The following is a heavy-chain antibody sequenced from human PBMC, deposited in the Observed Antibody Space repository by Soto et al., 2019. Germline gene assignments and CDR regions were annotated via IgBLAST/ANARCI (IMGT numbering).Heavy chain of an antibody. CDR1: GFTFSSYA. Sequence: GSLRLSCAASGFTFSSYAMSWVRPAPGKGLEWVPAISGSGGRTYYADSVKGRFTISRDNSKNTLYLQMNSLRAEDTAVYYCAKDWKPTAMVPLFDYWGQGTLVTVSS. V-gene: IGHV3-23*01. J-gene: IGHJ4*02. CDR3: AKDWKPTAMVPLFDY. CDR2: ISGSGGRT. D-gene: IGHD5-18*01.